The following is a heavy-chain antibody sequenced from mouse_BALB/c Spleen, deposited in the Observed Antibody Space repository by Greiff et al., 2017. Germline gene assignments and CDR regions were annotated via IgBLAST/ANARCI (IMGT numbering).Heavy chain of an antibody. CDR3: ARVSTMITSLYYYAMDY. Sequence: VQLQQSGPGLVAPSQSLSITCTVSGFSLTGYGVNWVRQPPGKGLEWLGMIWGDGSTDYNSALKSRLSISKDNSKSQVFLKMNSLQTDDTARYYCARVSTMITSLYYYAMDYWGQGTSVTVSS. J-gene: IGHJ4*01. D-gene: IGHD2-4*01. CDR2: IWGDGST. V-gene: IGHV2-6-7*01. CDR1: GFSLTGYG.